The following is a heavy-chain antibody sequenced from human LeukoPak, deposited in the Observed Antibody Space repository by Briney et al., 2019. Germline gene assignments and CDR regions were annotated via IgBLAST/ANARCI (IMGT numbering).Heavy chain of an antibody. J-gene: IGHJ4*02. CDR2: ISGSGGST. V-gene: IGHV3-23*01. CDR1: GFTFRSYA. Sequence: GGSLRLSCAASGFTFRSYAMRWVRQAPGKGLEWVSAISGSGGSTYYADSVKGGCTISRDNSKNTLYLRMCRLRAEDTAVYYCAKDLSGYDYWGQGTLVTVSS. CDR3: AKDLSGYDY. D-gene: IGHD5-18*01.